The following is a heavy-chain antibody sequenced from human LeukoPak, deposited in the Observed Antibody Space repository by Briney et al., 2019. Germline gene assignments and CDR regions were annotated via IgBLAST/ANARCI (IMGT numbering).Heavy chain of an antibody. CDR1: GGSISSYY. Sequence: SETLSLTCTVSGGSISSYYWSWIRQPPGKGLEWIGYMYYSGSTNYNPSLKSRVTISVDTSKNQFSLKLSSVTAADTAVYSCARQFRYYYDSSGYAFDIWGQGTMVTVSS. D-gene: IGHD3-22*01. CDR2: MYYSGST. CDR3: ARQFRYYYDSSGYAFDI. V-gene: IGHV4-59*01. J-gene: IGHJ3*02.